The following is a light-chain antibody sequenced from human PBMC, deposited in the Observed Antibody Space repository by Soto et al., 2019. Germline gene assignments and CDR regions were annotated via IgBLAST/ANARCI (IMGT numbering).Light chain of an antibody. CDR1: QSVSGW. Sequence: DIQMTQSPSTLSASVGDTVTVTCRASQSVSGWLAWYQQKPGKAPKLLIPDASNLESGVPSRFGGSGSGTEFTLTISSLQPDDFATYYCQQYNTYPWTFGQGTKVDIK. CDR2: DAS. V-gene: IGKV1-5*01. CDR3: QQYNTYPWT. J-gene: IGKJ1*01.